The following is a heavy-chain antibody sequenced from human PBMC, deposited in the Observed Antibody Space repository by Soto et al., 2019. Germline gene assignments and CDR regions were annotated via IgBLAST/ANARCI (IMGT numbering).Heavy chain of an antibody. V-gene: IGHV3-7*01. CDR1: GFTFSSYW. J-gene: IGHJ4*02. Sequence: PGGSLRLSCSASGFTFSSYWMSWVRQAPGKGLEWVANIKQDGSEKYYVDSVKGRFTISRDNAKNSLYLQMNSLRAEDTAVYYRAITTVTVTTSSFDYWGQGTLVTVSS. CDR3: AITTVTVTTSSFDY. CDR2: IKQDGSEK. D-gene: IGHD4-17*01.